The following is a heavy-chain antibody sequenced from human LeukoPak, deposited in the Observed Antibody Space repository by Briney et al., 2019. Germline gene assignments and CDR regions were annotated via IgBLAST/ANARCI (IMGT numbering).Heavy chain of an antibody. CDR3: ARRMAVAGSNWFDP. J-gene: IGHJ5*02. CDR1: GGSISSYY. CDR2: IYYSGST. Sequence: SETLSLTCTVSGGSISSYYWSWIRQPPGEGLEWIGYIYYSGSTNYNPSLKSRVTISVDTSKNQFSLKLSSVTAADTAVYYCARRMAVAGSNWFDPWGQGTLVTVSS. D-gene: IGHD6-19*01. V-gene: IGHV4-59*08.